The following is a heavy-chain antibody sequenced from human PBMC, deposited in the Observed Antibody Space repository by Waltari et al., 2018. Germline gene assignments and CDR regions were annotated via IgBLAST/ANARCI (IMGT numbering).Heavy chain of an antibody. CDR2: VNPNSCTT. CDR1: GYTFINYE. CDR3: ARGRDVFANFDYNWFDP. J-gene: IGHJ5*02. V-gene: IGHV1-8*02. Sequence: QVQLVQTGAEVLRPGAAVKVSCPASGYTFINYEINWGRQAAGQGLEWMGWVNPNSCTTAYAQKFQGRISLTWDTFTRTAYMELSNLRSDDTAVFYCARGRDVFANFDYNWFDPWGQGTLVTVSS. D-gene: IGHD3-3*01.